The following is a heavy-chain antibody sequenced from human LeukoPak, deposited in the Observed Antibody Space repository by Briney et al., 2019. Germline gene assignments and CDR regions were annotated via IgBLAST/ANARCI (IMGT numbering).Heavy chain of an antibody. D-gene: IGHD5-12*01. CDR3: ARAPGGATVDY. Sequence: ASVKVSCKASGYTFTRYHMHWVRQAPGQGLEWMGIINPSGGSTSYEQKFHGRVTMTRDTSTSTVYMELSSLRSEDTAVYYCARAPGGATVDYWGQGTLVTVSS. J-gene: IGHJ4*02. CDR2: INPSGGST. V-gene: IGHV1-46*01. CDR1: GYTFTRYH.